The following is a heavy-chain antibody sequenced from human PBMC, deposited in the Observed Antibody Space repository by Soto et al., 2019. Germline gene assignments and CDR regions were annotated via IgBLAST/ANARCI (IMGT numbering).Heavy chain of an antibody. CDR2: MNPNSGNP. CDR1: GYTFTSYD. CDR3: ARELNTKGEDY. Sequence: QVQLVQSGAEVKKPGASVKVSCKASGYTFTSYDINWVRQATGQGLEWMGWMNPNSGNPGYAQKFQGRVTLTRNTSISTAYMELSSLRSEDTAVYSGARELNTKGEDYWGQGTLVTVSS. J-gene: IGHJ4*02. V-gene: IGHV1-8*01. D-gene: IGHD2-8*01.